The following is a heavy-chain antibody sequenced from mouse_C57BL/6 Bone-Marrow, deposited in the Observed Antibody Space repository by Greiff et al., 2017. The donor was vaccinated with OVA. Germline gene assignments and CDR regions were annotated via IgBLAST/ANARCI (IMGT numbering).Heavy chain of an antibody. D-gene: IGHD3-2*02. J-gene: IGHJ4*01. CDR3: ANDSSSFLYYYAMDY. CDR1: GYTFTDYY. CDR2: IYPGSGNT. Sequence: VQLQESGAELVRPGASVKLSCKASGYTFTDYYINWVKQRPGQGLEWIARIYPGSGNTYYNEKFKGKATLTAEKSSSTAYMQLSSLTSEDSAVYFCANDSSSFLYYYAMDYWGQGTSVTVSS. V-gene: IGHV1-76*01.